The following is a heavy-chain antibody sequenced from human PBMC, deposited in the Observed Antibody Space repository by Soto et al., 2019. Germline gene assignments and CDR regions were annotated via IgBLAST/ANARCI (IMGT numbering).Heavy chain of an antibody. V-gene: IGHV3-21*01. CDR2: ISSSSSYI. Sequence: GGSLRLPCPASGCPFSNYRMNWVLQAPWKGLEWVSSISSSSSYIYYADSVKGRFTISRDNAKNSLYLQMNSLRAEDTAVYYCARDSRDSSGTPGYWGQGTLVTVSS. J-gene: IGHJ4*02. CDR3: ARDSRDSSGTPGY. CDR1: GCPFSNYR. D-gene: IGHD3-22*01.